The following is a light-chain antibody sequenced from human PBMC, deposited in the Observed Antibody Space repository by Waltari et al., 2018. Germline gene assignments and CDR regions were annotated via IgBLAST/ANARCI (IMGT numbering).Light chain of an antibody. Sequence: HSALTQPASVSGSPGQSITISCTGTSSDIGGYDYVSWYQQHPGKAPKLMIYDVSKRPSVVSNRFSASKSGDTASLTISGLQTEDEADYYFSSYTSISTSVIFGGGTKVTVL. J-gene: IGLJ2*01. V-gene: IGLV2-14*03. CDR1: SSDIGGYDY. CDR3: SSYTSISTSVI. CDR2: DVS.